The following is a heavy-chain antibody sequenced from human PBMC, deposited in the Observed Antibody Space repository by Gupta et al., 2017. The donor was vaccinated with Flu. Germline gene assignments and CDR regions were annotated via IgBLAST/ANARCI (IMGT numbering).Heavy chain of an antibody. J-gene: IGHJ4*02. D-gene: IGHD6-13*01. Sequence: VRQAPGKGLDWVSSIAGAGDPTYYADSVMGRFTISRDNSKNTLYLQMNSLRGDDTALYYCAKDRSGNPAIDYWGQGTLVTVSA. V-gene: IGHV3-23*01. CDR3: AKDRSGNPAIDY. CDR2: IAGAGDPT.